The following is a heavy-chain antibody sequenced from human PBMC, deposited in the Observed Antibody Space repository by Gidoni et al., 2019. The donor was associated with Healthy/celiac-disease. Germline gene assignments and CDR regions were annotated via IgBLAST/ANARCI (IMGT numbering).Heavy chain of an antibody. V-gene: IGHV3-21*01. CDR1: GSTFSSYS. CDR2: ISSSSSYI. J-gene: IGHJ4*02. D-gene: IGHD4-17*01. Sequence: EVQLVESGGGLVKPGGSLRLSCAASGSTFSSYSMNWVRQAPGKGLEWVSSISSSSSYIYYADSVKGRFTISRDNAKNSLYLQMNSLRAEDTAVYYCARDLTTVTYFDYWGQGTLVTVSS. CDR3: ARDLTTVTYFDY.